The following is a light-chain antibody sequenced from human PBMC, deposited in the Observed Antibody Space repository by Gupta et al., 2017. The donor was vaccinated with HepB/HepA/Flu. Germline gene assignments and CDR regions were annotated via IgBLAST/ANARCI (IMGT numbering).Light chain of an antibody. V-gene: IGLV7-43*01. CDR3: LLFYGAAHV. Sequence: QTVVTPEPSLTVSPGGTVTLTCASSTGAVTSPYYPNWFQQKPGQAPRALIYSTNNKHARTPARFSGSLLGGKAALTLSGVQTEDEAEYYCLLFYGAAHVFGGGTKLTVL. CDR1: TGAVTSPYY. CDR2: STN. J-gene: IGLJ2*01.